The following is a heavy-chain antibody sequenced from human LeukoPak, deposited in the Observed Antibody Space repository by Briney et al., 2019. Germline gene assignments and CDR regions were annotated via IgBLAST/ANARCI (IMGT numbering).Heavy chain of an antibody. CDR1: GFTFSSYS. CDR2: ISSSSSTI. J-gene: IGHJ4*02. CDR3: ARDPRYCSSTSCSHFDY. Sequence: GGSLRLSCAASGFTFSSYSMNWVRQAPGKGLEWVSYISSSSSTIYYADSVKGRFTISRDNAKNSLYLQMNSLRDEDTAVYYCARDPRYCSSTSCSHFDYWGQGTLVTVSS. V-gene: IGHV3-48*02. D-gene: IGHD2-2*01.